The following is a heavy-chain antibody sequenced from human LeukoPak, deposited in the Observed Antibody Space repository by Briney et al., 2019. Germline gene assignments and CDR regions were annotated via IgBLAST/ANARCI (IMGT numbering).Heavy chain of an antibody. D-gene: IGHD3-10*01. J-gene: IGHJ6*03. Sequence: PGGSLRLSCAASGFTFSSHWMSWVRQAPGKGLEWVANIKQDGSETYYMDSVKGRFTISRDNAKNSLYLQMNSLRAEDTAVYFCARGSRYYYYYMDVWGKGTTVTASS. CDR3: ARGSRYYYYYMDV. V-gene: IGHV3-7*01. CDR2: IKQDGSET. CDR1: GFTFSSHW.